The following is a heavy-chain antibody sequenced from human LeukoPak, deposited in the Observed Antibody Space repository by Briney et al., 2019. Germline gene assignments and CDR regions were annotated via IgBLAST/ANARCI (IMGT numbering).Heavy chain of an antibody. D-gene: IGHD5-18*01. Sequence: PSETLSLTCTVSGGSISSRSYYWGWIRQPPGKGLEWIGSIYYSGSAYYNTSLTSRVTISVDTSKNQLSLKLSSVTAADTAVYYCASLRGYSYGPLDYWGQGTLVTVSP. J-gene: IGHJ4*02. CDR3: ASLRGYSYGPLDY. CDR1: GGSISSRSYY. V-gene: IGHV4-39*01. CDR2: IYYSGSA.